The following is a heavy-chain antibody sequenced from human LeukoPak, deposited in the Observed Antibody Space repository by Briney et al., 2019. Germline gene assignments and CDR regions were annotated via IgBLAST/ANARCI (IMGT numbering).Heavy chain of an antibody. CDR1: GDSITTSNSY. Sequence: ETLSLTCTVSGDSITTSNSYWVWIRQPPGKGLEWVGRIKSKTDGGTTDYAAPVKGRFTISRDDSKNTLYLQMNSLKTEDTAVYYCTTYSGSYECYFDYWGQGTLVTVSS. CDR3: TTYSGSYECYFDY. J-gene: IGHJ4*02. CDR2: IKSKTDGGTT. V-gene: IGHV3-15*01. D-gene: IGHD1-26*01.